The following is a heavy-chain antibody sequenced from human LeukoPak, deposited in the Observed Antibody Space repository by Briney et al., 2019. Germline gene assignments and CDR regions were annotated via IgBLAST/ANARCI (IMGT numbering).Heavy chain of an antibody. CDR1: RCTFTFYG. Sequence: GGSLRLSCAPSRCTFTFYGMIWVRQAPGKGLEWVSSVSSSGDKKYYADSVKGRFTISRDNSKHTLYLQVNSLREEDTCVYNCVKERYSSGWSDSFHYWGQGTLVTVSS. D-gene: IGHD6-19*01. J-gene: IGHJ4*02. CDR3: VKERYSSGWSDSFHY. V-gene: IGHV3-23*01. CDR2: VSSSGDKK.